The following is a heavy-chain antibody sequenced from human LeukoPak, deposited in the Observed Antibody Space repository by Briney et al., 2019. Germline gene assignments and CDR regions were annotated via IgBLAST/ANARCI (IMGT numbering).Heavy chain of an antibody. J-gene: IGHJ4*02. Sequence: GGSLRPSCAASGFTFSSYAMHWVRQAPGKGLEWVAVISYDGSNKYYADSVKGRFTISRDNSKNTLYLQMNSLRAEDTAVYYCARTYDSSGYLPRLIDYWGQGTLVTVSS. CDR1: GFTFSSYA. D-gene: IGHD3-22*01. CDR3: ARTYDSSGYLPRLIDY. V-gene: IGHV3-30-3*01. CDR2: ISYDGSNK.